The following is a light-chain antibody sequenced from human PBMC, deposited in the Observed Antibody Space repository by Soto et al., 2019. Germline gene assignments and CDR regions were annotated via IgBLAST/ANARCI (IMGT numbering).Light chain of an antibody. J-gene: IGLJ2*01. Sequence: QPVLTQSPSSSASLGASVQLTCSLSSRHSSYASAWHQQQPEKGPRYLMKLNSDGSHSKGDGIPDRFSGSSSGAERYLTISSLQAEDEADYYCQTCGTGIHVVFGGGTKLTVL. V-gene: IGLV4-69*01. CDR2: LNSDGSH. CDR3: QTCGTGIHVV. CDR1: SRHSSYA.